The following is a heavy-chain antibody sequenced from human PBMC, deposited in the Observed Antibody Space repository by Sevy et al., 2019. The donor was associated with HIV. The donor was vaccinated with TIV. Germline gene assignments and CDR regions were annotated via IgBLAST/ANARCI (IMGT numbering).Heavy chain of an antibody. V-gene: IGHV3-30*18. J-gene: IGHJ4*02. Sequence: GGSLRLSCAASGFTSSSYGMHWVRQAPGKGLEWVAVISYDGSNKYYADSVKGRFTISRDNSKNTLYLQMNSLRAEDTAVYYCAKLYCSSTSCYLINEYYFDYWGQGTLVTVSS. CDR1: GFTSSSYG. D-gene: IGHD2-2*01. CDR2: ISYDGSNK. CDR3: AKLYCSSTSCYLINEYYFDY.